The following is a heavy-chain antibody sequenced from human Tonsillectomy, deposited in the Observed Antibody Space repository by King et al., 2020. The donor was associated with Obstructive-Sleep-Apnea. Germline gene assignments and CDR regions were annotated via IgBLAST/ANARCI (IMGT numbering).Heavy chain of an antibody. D-gene: IGHD2-2*01. J-gene: IGHJ6*02. V-gene: IGHV3-33*06. CDR3: AKDGSCSSTSCYSRHYYYGMDV. CDR1: GFTFSDYG. Sequence: VQLVESGGGVVQPGRSLRLSCAASGFTFSDYGMHWVRQAPGKGLEWVAVIWYDGGYKYYADSVKGRFTISRDNSKNTLYLQMNSLRAEDTAVYYCAKDGSCSSTSCYSRHYYYGMDVWGQGTTVTVSS. CDR2: IWYDGGYK.